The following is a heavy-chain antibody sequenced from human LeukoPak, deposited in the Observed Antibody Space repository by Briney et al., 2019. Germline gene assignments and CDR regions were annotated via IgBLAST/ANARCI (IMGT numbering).Heavy chain of an antibody. J-gene: IGHJ4*02. D-gene: IGHD1-26*01. Sequence: GGSLRLSCAASGFSFSNYWMSWVRQAPGKGLEWVANIKQDGSMKGYVDSVKGRFTISRDNAKNSLYLQMNSLRAEDTAVYYCARAPGELAFDYWGQGTLVTVSS. CDR2: IKQDGSMK. V-gene: IGHV3-7*01. CDR3: ARAPGELAFDY. CDR1: GFSFSNYW.